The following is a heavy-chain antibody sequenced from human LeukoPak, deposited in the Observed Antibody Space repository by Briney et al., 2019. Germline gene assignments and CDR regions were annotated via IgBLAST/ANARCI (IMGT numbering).Heavy chain of an antibody. CDR2: IYHSGST. CDR1: GGSISSSNW. Sequence: NASETLSLTCAVSGGSISSSNWWSWVRQPPGKGLEWIGEIYHSGSTNYNPSLESRVTMSVDMSENHISLKLTSVTAADTAVYYCAREGGFYRPLDYSGQGTLVIVSS. CDR3: AREGGFYRPLDY. V-gene: IGHV4-4*02. D-gene: IGHD2/OR15-2a*01. J-gene: IGHJ4*02.